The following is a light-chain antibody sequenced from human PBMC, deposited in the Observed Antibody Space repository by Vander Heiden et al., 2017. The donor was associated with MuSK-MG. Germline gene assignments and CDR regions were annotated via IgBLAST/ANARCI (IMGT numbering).Light chain of an antibody. CDR1: QSIASY. CDR3: QQRSHWPPLT. J-gene: IGKJ4*01. CDR2: DAS. V-gene: IGKV3-11*01. Sequence: VLTQSPATLSLSPGERATLSCRASQSIASYLAWYQQNPGQAPRLLIYDASNRATGIPARFSGSGSGTDFTLTISNLEPEDFAVYYCQQRSHWPPLTFGGGTKVEIK.